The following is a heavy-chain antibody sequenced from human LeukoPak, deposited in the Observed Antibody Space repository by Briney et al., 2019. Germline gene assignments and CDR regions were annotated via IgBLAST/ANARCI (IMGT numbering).Heavy chain of an antibody. V-gene: IGHV3-30*02. D-gene: IGHD3-9*01. CDR1: GFTFSIYA. J-gene: IGHJ3*02. CDR2: LAYDGTNE. Sequence: PGGSLRLSCATSGFTFSIYAMHWVRHAPGKGLEWVALLAYDGTNEYYADSVKGRFTISRDNSKNTLYLQMNSLRAEDTAVYYCAELYYDIYDAFDIWSQGTMVTVSS. CDR3: AELYYDIYDAFDI.